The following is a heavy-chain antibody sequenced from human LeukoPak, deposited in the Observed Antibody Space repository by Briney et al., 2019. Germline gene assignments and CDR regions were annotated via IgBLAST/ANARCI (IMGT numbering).Heavy chain of an antibody. CDR2: FCLGRDT. Sequence: SETLSLTCTVSGDSVTNDFFWGWVRQPPGKELEWIGSFCLGRDTYYRPSLKSRVTISVDTSKNQFSLSLNSVTAADTAVYYCARWASISRQPGGFFDHWGQGTLVTVSS. CDR1: GDSVTNDFF. V-gene: IGHV4-38-2*02. D-gene: IGHD3-16*01. CDR3: ARWASISRQPGGFFDH. J-gene: IGHJ4*02.